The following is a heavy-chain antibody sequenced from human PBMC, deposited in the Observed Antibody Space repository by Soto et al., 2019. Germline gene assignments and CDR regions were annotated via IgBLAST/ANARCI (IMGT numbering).Heavy chain of an antibody. V-gene: IGHV3-48*03. Sequence: EVYLVESGGGLVQPGGSLRLSCAASGFTFSSYEMNWVRQAPGKGLEWISYISTSGSRIYYAESVKGRFIISRDNGNNSLQLQMNSLRADDTAIYYCARDLHGDGYFPYWGQGTLVTVSS. CDR3: ARDLHGDGYFPY. CDR1: GFTFSSYE. CDR2: ISTSGSRI. J-gene: IGHJ4*02. D-gene: IGHD3-3*01.